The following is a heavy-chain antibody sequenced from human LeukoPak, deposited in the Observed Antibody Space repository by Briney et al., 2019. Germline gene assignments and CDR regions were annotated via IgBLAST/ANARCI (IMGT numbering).Heavy chain of an antibody. Sequence: SVKVSCKASGGTFSSYAISWVRQAPGQGLEWMGGIIPIFGTANYAQKFQGRVTITADESTSTAYMELSSLRSEDTAVYYCARENDYTKALDYWGQGTLVTVPS. J-gene: IGHJ4*02. CDR1: GGTFSSYA. CDR2: IIPIFGTA. CDR3: ARENDYTKALDY. V-gene: IGHV1-69*13. D-gene: IGHD4-11*01.